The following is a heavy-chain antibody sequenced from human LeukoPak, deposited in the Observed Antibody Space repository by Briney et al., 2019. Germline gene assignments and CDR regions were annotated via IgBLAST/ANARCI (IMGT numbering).Heavy chain of an antibody. D-gene: IGHD6-6*01. CDR1: GFTFSNSW. Sequence: GGSLRLSCAASGFTFSNSWMTWVRQAPGKGLERVANIKEDGSETYYVESVRGRFSISRDNAKNSVYLEMNSLRAEDTAVYYCARGSYSSSALLDPWGQGTLVTVSS. CDR2: IKEDGSET. J-gene: IGHJ5*02. CDR3: ARGSYSSSALLDP. V-gene: IGHV3-7*01.